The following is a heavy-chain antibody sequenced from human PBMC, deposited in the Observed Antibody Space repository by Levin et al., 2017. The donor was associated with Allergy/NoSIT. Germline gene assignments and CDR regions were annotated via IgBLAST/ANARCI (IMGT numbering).Heavy chain of an antibody. V-gene: IGHV2-5*02. J-gene: IGHJ4*02. CDR2: IFWDNDR. D-gene: IGHD3-10*01. CDR3: AHRSYDSGTYYHLIY. Sequence: TLSLTCTFSGFSIDTTGVAVGWIRQPTGKPLEWLGLIFWDNDRRYSPSLQSRLTISKDASKNQVVLTMTDVNPVDTGTYYCAHRSYDSGTYYHLIYWGQGARVTVSS. CDR1: GFSIDTTGVA.